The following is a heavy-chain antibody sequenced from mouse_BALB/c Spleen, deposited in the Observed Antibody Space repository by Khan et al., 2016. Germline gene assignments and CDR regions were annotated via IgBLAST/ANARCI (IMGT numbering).Heavy chain of an antibody. Sequence: EVQLQESGPSLVKPSQTLSLTCSVTGDSITSGYWNWIRKFPGNKLEYMGYISYSGSTYYNPSLKSRISITRDKSKNQYYLQLNYVTNEDTATYYCARVGTSDSMDYWCHGTSVPVSS. J-gene: IGHJ4*01. CDR2: ISYSGST. D-gene: IGHD1-3*01. CDR3: ARVGTSDSMDY. V-gene: IGHV3-8*02. CDR1: GDSITSGY.